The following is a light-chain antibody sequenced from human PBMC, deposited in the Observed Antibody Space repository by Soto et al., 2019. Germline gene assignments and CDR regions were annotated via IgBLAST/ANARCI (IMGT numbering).Light chain of an antibody. Sequence: DIQMTQSPSTLSASAVDRVTITCRASQSISTWLAWYQLKPGKAPKLLIYDVSLLQSGVPSRFSGSGSGTEFILTISSLQPDDSATYYCQQYNSYWTFGPGTKVDIK. CDR1: QSISTW. CDR2: DVS. CDR3: QQYNSYWT. J-gene: IGKJ1*01. V-gene: IGKV1-5*01.